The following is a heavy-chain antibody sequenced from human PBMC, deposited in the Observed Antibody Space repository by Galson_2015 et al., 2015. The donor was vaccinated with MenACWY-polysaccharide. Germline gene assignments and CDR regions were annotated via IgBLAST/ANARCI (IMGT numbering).Heavy chain of an antibody. CDR2: INPNSGGT. V-gene: IGHV1-2*02. J-gene: IGHJ4*02. D-gene: IGHD4-17*01. CDR1: GYTFTGYY. CDR3: ARAYVATVTTDYFDY. Sequence: SVKVSCKASGYTFTGYYMHCVRQAPGQGLEWMGWINPNSGGTNYAQKFQGRVTMTRDTSISTAYMELSRLRSDDTAVYYCARAYVATVTTDYFDYWGQGTLVTVSP.